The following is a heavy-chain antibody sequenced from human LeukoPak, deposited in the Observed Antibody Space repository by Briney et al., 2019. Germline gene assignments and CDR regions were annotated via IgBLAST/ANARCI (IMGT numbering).Heavy chain of an antibody. CDR2: IYYSGST. J-gene: IGHJ4*02. D-gene: IGHD5-24*01. CDR3: ARLRRDGYNFDY. V-gene: IGHV4-59*08. CDR1: GGSISSYY. Sequence: SETLSLTCTASGGSISSYYWSWIRQPPGKGLEWIGYIYYSGSTNYNPSLESRVTISVDTSKNQFSLKLSSVTAADTAVYYCARLRRDGYNFDYWGQGTLVTVSS.